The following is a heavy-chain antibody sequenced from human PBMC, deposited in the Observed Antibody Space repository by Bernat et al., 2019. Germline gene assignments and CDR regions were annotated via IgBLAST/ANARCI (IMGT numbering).Heavy chain of an antibody. Sequence: QLMESGGGLVQPGGSLRLSCAASGFSFDTFAMAWVRQAPGKGLEWVSTVSGGGSTYYADSVKGRFTISRDNSKKIVYLQMNSLRVDDTAVFYCAKFKGQALGNYCMNVWGKGTTVTVS. J-gene: IGHJ6*03. CDR1: GFSFDTFA. D-gene: IGHD6-6*01. CDR3: AKFKGQALGNYCMNV. V-gene: IGHV3-23*01. CDR2: VSGGGST.